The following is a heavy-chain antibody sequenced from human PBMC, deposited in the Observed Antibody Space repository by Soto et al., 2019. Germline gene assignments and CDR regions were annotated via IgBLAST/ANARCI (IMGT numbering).Heavy chain of an antibody. Sequence: EVQLVESGGGLVKPGGSLRLGCEGSGFTVGSAWLTWVSQAPGKGLVWVGLIKSKVDSVTPDYAEPVKGRFTVSINDSSNARDRQMDSLKPEGIGVVYCPSAPQRSLPDEMARSWGQGTLVPVSS. V-gene: IGHV3-15*07. CDR2: IKSKVDSVTP. D-gene: IGHD2-8*01. J-gene: IGHJ5*02. CDR1: GFTVGSAW. CDR3: PSAPQRSLPDEMARS.